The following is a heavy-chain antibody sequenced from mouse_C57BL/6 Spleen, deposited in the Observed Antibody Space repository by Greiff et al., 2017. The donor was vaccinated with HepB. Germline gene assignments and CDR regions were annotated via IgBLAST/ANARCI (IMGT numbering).Heavy chain of an antibody. D-gene: IGHD1-1*01. CDR2: IHPNSGST. V-gene: IGHV1-64*01. CDR1: GYTFTSYW. Sequence: QVQLQQPGAELVKPGASVKLSCKASGYTFTSYWLHWVKQRPGQGLEWIGMIHPNSGSTNYNEKFKSKATLTVDKSSSTAYMQLSSLTSEDSAVYYCARLGSKHFDYWGQGTTLTVSS. J-gene: IGHJ2*01. CDR3: ARLGSKHFDY.